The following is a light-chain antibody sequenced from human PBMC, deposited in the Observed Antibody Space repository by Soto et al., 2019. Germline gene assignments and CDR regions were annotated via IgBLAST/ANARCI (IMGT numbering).Light chain of an antibody. V-gene: IGLV1-40*01. J-gene: IGLJ2*01. CDR3: QSYDSSLSGSV. CDR1: SSNIGAGYD. CDR2: GNS. Sequence: HSVLTQPPSVSGAPGQRVTISCTGSSSNIGAGYDVHWYQQLPGTAPKLLIYGNSNRPSGVPDRFSGSKSGTSASLAITGLQAEDEAHYYCQSYDSSLSGSVFGGGTKLTVL.